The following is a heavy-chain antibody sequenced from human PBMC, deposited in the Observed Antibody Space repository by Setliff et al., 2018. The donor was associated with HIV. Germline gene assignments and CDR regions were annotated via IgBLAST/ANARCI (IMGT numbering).Heavy chain of an antibody. V-gene: IGHV4-39*01. J-gene: IGHJ4*02. CDR3: TIPASSLAPN. CDR2: IRSSGDT. Sequence: LSLTCTVSGASISSHNYYWGWIRQSPGKGLERIASIRSSGDTYYNPSLQSRVIISVDTSNNQISLKLTSVTAADTAVYYCTIPASSLAPNWGRGTQVTVS. CDR1: GASISSHNYY.